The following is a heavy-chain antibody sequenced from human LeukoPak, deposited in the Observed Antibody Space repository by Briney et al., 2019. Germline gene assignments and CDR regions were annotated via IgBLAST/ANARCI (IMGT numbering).Heavy chain of an antibody. CDR3: ARDTSPSYYDSSGYYREGMFDY. J-gene: IGHJ4*02. V-gene: IGHV1-46*01. Sequence: ASVKVSCKASGYTFTSYYMHWVRQAPGQGLEWMGIINPSGGSTNYAQKFQGRVTMTRDMSTSTVYMELSSLRSEDTAVYYCARDTSPSYYDSSGYYREGMFDYWGQGTLVTVSS. CDR1: GYTFTSYY. CDR2: INPSGGST. D-gene: IGHD3-22*01.